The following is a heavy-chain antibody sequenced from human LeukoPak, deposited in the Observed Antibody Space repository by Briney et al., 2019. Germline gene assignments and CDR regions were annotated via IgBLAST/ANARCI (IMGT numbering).Heavy chain of an antibody. Sequence: GASVKVSCKASGYTFTSYGISWVRQAPGQGLEWMGWISAYNGNTNYAQKLQGRVTMTTDTSTSTACMELRSLRSDDTAVYYRARDWRVGATTLYYYYYYGMDVWGQGTTVTVSS. V-gene: IGHV1-18*01. CDR3: ARDWRVGATTLYYYYYYGMDV. D-gene: IGHD1-26*01. J-gene: IGHJ6*02. CDR1: GYTFTSYG. CDR2: ISAYNGNT.